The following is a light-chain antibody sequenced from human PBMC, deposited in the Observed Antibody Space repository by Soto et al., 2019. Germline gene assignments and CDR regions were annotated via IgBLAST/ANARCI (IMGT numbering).Light chain of an antibody. CDR1: SSDVGGHNY. CDR2: EVT. J-gene: IGLJ2*01. V-gene: IGLV2-14*01. Sequence: QSALTQPASVSGSPGQSITISCTGTSSDVGGHNYVSWYQQHPGTAPKLMIYEVTNRPSGVSNRFSGSKSGNTASLTISRLQAEDEADYYCSSYTSSTTLDVVFGGGTKLTVL. CDR3: SSYTSSTTLDVV.